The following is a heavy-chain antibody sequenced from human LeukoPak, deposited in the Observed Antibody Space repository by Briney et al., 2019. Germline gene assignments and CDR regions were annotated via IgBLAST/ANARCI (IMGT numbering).Heavy chain of an antibody. CDR1: GFTFSNSW. CDR2: INNDGTNT. CDR3: ARDLTIPFDY. Sequence: PGGSLRLSCAASGFTFSNSWMHWVRQAPGKGLVWVSHINNDGTNTTYADSVKGRFTISRDNAKSTLYLQMNSLRAEDTAVYYCARDLTIPFDYWGQGTLVTVSS. J-gene: IGHJ4*02. D-gene: IGHD3-3*01. V-gene: IGHV3-74*01.